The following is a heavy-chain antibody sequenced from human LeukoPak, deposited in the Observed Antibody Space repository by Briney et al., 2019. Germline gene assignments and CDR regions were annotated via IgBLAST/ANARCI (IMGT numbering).Heavy chain of an antibody. J-gene: IGHJ3*02. Sequence: GGSLRLSCAVSGFTFGNYGMHWVRQAPGKGLEWVALISYDGSSEYYAGSVKGRFTISRDNSKITVYLQMNSLKAEDTAVYYCAREASLGDAFDIWGQGTMVTVSS. CDR2: ISYDGSSE. D-gene: IGHD7-27*01. CDR1: GFTFGNYG. V-gene: IGHV3-30*03. CDR3: AREASLGDAFDI.